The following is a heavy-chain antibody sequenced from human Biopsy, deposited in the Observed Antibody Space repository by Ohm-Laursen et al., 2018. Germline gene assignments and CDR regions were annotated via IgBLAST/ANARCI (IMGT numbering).Heavy chain of an antibody. CDR2: INHSGST. D-gene: IGHD6-19*01. CDR1: GGSFGGYY. J-gene: IGHJ4*02. Sequence: TLSLTCAVYGGSFGGYYWSWIRQPPGKGLEWIGEINHSGSTNYNPSLKSRVTISVDTSKNQFSLKLSSVTAADTAVYYCARGRLRAVARFDYWGQGTLVTVSS. CDR3: ARGRLRAVARFDY. V-gene: IGHV4-34*01.